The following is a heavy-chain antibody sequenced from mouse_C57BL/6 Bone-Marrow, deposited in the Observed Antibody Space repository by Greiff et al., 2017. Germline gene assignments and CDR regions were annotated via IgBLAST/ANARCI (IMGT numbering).Heavy chain of an antibody. J-gene: IGHJ1*03. CDR1: GFTFSSYG. CDR3: ARPGGYFDV. V-gene: IGHV5-6*01. CDR2: ISSGGSYT. Sequence: EVKVVESGGDLVKPGGSLKLSCAASGFTFSSYGMSWVRQTPDKRLEWVATISSGGSYTYYPDSVKGRFTISRDNAKNTLYLQMSSLKSEDTAMYYCARPGGYFDVWGTGTTVTVSS.